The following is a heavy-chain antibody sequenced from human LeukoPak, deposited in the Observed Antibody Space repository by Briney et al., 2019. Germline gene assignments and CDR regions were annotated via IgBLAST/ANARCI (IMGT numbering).Heavy chain of an antibody. CDR3: AISSESYDY. CDR2: ISGSGATT. J-gene: IGHJ4*02. D-gene: IGHD1-26*01. V-gene: IGHV3-23*01. CDR1: GFTVSSNY. Sequence: PGGSLRLSCAASGFTVSSNYMSWVRQAPGKGLEWVSAISGSGATTYYADSVKGRFTISRDNSKNTLYLQMNSLRVEDTAVYYCAISSESYDYWGQGTLVTVSS.